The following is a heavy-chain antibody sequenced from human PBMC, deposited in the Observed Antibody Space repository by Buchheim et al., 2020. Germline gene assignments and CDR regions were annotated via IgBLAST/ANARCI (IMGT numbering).Heavy chain of an antibody. V-gene: IGHV3-21*01. D-gene: IGHD1-26*01. J-gene: IGHJ5*01. CDR2: ISSAGGYI. CDR1: GFTFSNYG. Sequence: EVQLVESGGGLVRPGGSRRLSCAASGFTFSNYGMTWIRQAPGKGLEWVSSISSAGGYIYYAHSGKGRFTISRDNAKNPLFLQMNNVRAEDTAVYFCARDIISSGSSDSWGQGTL. CDR3: ARDIISSGSSDS.